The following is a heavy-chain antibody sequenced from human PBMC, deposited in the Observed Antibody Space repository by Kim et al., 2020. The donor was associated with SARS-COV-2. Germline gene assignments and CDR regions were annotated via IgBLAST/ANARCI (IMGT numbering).Heavy chain of an antibody. CDR1: GYTFTSYG. Sequence: ASVKVSCKASGYTFTSYGISWVRQAPGQGLEWMGWISAYNGNTNYAQKLQGRVTMTTDTSTSTAYMELRSLRSDDTAVYYCARDGESYSGYESVVVITPAPWFDYWGQGTLVTVSS. CDR2: ISAYNGNT. CDR3: ARDGESYSGYESVVVITPAPWFDY. V-gene: IGHV1-18*01. D-gene: IGHD3-22*01. J-gene: IGHJ4*02.